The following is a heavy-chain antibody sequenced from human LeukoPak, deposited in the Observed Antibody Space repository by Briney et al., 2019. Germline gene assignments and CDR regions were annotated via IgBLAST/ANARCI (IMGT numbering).Heavy chain of an antibody. Sequence: SQTLSLTCTVSGGSISSGGYYWSWIRQHPGKGLEWIGYIYYSGSTYYNPSLKSRVTISVDTSKNQFSLKLSSVTAADTAVYYCARAPGRYGVLPNYFDYWGQGALVTVSS. CDR2: IYYSGST. CDR3: ARAPGRYGVLPNYFDY. J-gene: IGHJ4*02. D-gene: IGHD3-16*01. CDR1: GGSISSGGYY. V-gene: IGHV4-31*03.